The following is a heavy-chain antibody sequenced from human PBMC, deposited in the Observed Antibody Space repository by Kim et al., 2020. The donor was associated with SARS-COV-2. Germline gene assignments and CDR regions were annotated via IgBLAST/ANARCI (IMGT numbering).Heavy chain of an antibody. CDR2: MNPNSGNT. CDR3: ARPSTSTSSSWFFDL. Sequence: ASVKVSCKASGYTFTSYDISWLRQATGQGLEWMGWMNPNSGNTGYAQRFQDRVTMTRNTSINTAYMELSNLGSEDTAVYYCARPSTSTSSSWFFDLWGRGTPVTVSS. CDR1: GYTFTSYD. V-gene: IGHV1-8*01. J-gene: IGHJ2*01. D-gene: IGHD6-6*01.